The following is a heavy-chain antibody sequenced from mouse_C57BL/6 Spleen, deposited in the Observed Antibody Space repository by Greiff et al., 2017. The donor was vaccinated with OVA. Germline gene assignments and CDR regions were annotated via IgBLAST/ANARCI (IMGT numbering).Heavy chain of an antibody. J-gene: IGHJ2*01. CDR3: ARREITTVGADFDY. CDR1: GYTFTSYG. CDR2: IYPRSGNT. D-gene: IGHD1-1*01. V-gene: IGHV1-81*01. Sequence: VKLMESGAELARPGASVKLSCKASGYTFTSYGISWVKQRTGQGLEWIGEIYPRSGNTYYNEKFKGKATLTADKSSSTAYMELRSLTSEDSAVYFCARREITTVGADFDYWGQGTTLTVSS.